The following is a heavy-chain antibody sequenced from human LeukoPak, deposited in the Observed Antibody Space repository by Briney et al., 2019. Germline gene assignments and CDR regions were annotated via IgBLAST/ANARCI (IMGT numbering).Heavy chain of an antibody. CDR1: GGTFSSYA. CDR2: IIPIFGTA. D-gene: IGHD7-27*01. J-gene: IGHJ3*02. CDR3: ARTKTGDPGVSDAFDI. Sequence: GASVKVSCKASGGTFSSYAISWVRQAPGQGLEWMGGIIPIFGTANYAQKFQGRVTITADESTSTAYMELSSLRSEDTAVYYCARTKTGDPGVSDAFDIWGQGTMVTVSS. V-gene: IGHV1-69*13.